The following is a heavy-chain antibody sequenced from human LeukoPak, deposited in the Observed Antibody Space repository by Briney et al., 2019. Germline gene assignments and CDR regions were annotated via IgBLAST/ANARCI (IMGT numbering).Heavy chain of an antibody. Sequence: SGTLSLTCTVSGGSLSSSHYYWGWIRQPPGKGLEWIGSIYYSVSTYYNPSLKSRVTISVDTPKNQFSLQLTSVTAADTAVYYCARPAMSNSYDSSGYFVWGQGTLVTVSS. V-gene: IGHV4-39*01. D-gene: IGHD3-22*01. CDR1: GGSLSSSHYY. J-gene: IGHJ4*02. CDR2: IYYSVST. CDR3: ARPAMSNSYDSSGYFV.